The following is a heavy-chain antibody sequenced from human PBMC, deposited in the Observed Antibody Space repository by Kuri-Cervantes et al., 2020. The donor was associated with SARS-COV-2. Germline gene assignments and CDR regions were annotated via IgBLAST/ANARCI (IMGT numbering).Heavy chain of an antibody. V-gene: IGHV4-59*08. D-gene: IGHD3-16*02. J-gene: IGHJ4*02. Sequence: SQTLSLTCDVSGDSISSTYWSWIRQPPGRGLEWIGFVHYSGTTSYSPSLKSRVTMSVDTSKNQFSLKLSSVTAADTAVYYCASSRASMITLGGVIDNFDYWGQGTLVTVSS. CDR1: GDSISSTY. CDR2: VHYSGTT. CDR3: ASSRASMITLGGVIDNFDY.